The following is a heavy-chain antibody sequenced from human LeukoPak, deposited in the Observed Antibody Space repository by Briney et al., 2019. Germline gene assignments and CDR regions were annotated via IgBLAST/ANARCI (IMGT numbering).Heavy chain of an antibody. CDR3: ARVDSSGWKFHYYYVMDV. D-gene: IGHD6-19*01. CDR2: IIPIFGTA. CDR1: GGTFSSYA. Sequence: GASVKVSCKASGGTFSSYAISWVRQAPGQGLEWMGGIIPIFGTANYAQKFQGRVTITADASTSTAYMELSSLRSEDTAVYYCARVDSSGWKFHYYYVMDVWGQGTTVTVSS. V-gene: IGHV1-69*13. J-gene: IGHJ6*02.